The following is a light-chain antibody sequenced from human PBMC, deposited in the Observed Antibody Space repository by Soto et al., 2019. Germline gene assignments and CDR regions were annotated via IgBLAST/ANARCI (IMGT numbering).Light chain of an antibody. J-gene: IGKJ4*01. Sequence: EIVLTLSPGTLSLSPGERATLSCRASQSVSSNYLAWYQQKPGQAPRLLIYGASSRATGIPDRFSGSGSGTDFTLTISRLEPEDFAVYYCQHYVTSPLTFGGGTKVDIK. CDR1: QSVSSNY. CDR2: GAS. V-gene: IGKV3-20*01. CDR3: QHYVTSPLT.